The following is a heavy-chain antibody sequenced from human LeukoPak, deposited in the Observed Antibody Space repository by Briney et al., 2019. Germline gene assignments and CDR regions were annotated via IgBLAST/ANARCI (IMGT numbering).Heavy chain of an antibody. CDR3: ARGGYFSFDY. D-gene: IGHD2/OR15-2a*01. V-gene: IGHV3-23*01. Sequence: GGSLRLSCVTSGFSFSTYDMSWVRQAPGKGLEWVSGITANTRGSITYYADSMKGRFTISRDSSKDTLYLQMNSLRAEDTAVYFCARGGYFSFDYWGQGTLVTVSS. CDR2: ITANTRGSIT. J-gene: IGHJ4*02. CDR1: GFSFSTYD.